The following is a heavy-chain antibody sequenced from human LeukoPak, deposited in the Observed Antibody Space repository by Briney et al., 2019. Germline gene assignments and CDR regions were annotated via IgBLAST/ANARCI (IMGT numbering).Heavy chain of an antibody. CDR1: GFTFSNAW. CDR2: TKSKTDGGTT. D-gene: IGHD3-22*01. V-gene: IGHV3-15*01. CDR3: TTDWRYYYDSSGYYPLGC. J-gene: IGHJ4*02. Sequence: GGSLRLSCAASGFTFSNAWMNWVRQAPGKGLEWVGRTKSKTDGGTTDYAAPVKGRFTISRDDSKNTLYLQMNSLKTEDTAVYYCTTDWRYYYDSSGYYPLGCWGQGTLVTVSS.